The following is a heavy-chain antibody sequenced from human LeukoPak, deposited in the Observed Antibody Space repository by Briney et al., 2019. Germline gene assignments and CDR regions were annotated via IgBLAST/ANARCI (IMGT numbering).Heavy chain of an antibody. Sequence: SETLSLTCTVSGGSIYNNYWTWIRQPPGKGLEWIGYVYSNGNTNYSPSLKSRVTMSIETSRSQFSLTVTSVTAADTAVYYCASGTFDGPLYGTYWYFHFRGRGTLVTVSS. CDR2: VYSNGNT. CDR1: GGSIYNNY. V-gene: IGHV4-59*01. CDR3: ASGTFDGPLYGTYWYFHF. D-gene: IGHD1-14*01. J-gene: IGHJ2*01.